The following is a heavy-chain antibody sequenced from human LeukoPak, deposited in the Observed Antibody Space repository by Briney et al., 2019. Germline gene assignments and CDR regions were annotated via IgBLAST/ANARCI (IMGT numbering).Heavy chain of an antibody. J-gene: IGHJ6*03. Sequence: GGSLRLSCVASRFTFSDYRMTWVRQAPGKGLEWIAYISNDLTTIHYAASVKGRFTISRDNAKNSLYLQMNSLRAEDTALYHCARDGGAWDYYYYYMDVWGKGTTVTVSS. V-gene: IGHV3-48*04. D-gene: IGHD3-16*01. CDR1: RFTFSDYR. CDR3: ARDGGAWDYYYYYMDV. CDR2: ISNDLTTI.